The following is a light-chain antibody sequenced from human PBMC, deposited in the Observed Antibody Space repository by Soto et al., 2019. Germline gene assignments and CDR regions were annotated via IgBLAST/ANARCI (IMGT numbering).Light chain of an antibody. V-gene: IGKV1-5*03. CDR1: QTISSW. Sequence: EIQMPQSPSTLSGSVGDRVTITCRASQTISSWLAWYQQKPWKAPKLLIYKASTLKSGVPSRFSGSGSGTEFTLTISSLQPDDVATYYCQHCNSYSEACGQGTKLDIK. CDR3: QHCNSYSEA. CDR2: KAS. J-gene: IGKJ1*01.